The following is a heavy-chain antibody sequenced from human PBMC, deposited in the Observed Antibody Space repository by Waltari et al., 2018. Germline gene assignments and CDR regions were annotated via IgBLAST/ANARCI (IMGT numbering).Heavy chain of an antibody. Sequence: EVQLVGSGGGLVKPGGSLRLSCAASGLTFSSYTMNWVRQAPGKGMELVSSIRRGSSNIYYADAVKGRFTSSRDNAKNSLYLQMNSLRVEDTAVYYCAREWGVMVGTAGFYFDYWGQGALVTVSS. V-gene: IGHV3-21*01. D-gene: IGHD2-15*01. CDR3: AREWGVMVGTAGFYFDY. J-gene: IGHJ4*02. CDR2: IRRGSSNI. CDR1: GLTFSSYT.